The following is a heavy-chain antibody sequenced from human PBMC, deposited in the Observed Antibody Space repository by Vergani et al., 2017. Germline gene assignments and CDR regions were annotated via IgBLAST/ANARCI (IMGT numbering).Heavy chain of an antibody. D-gene: IGHD2-2*01. Sequence: EVQLVESGGGLVQPGGSLRLSCAASGFTVSSNYMSWVRQAPGKGLEWVSVIYSGGSTYYADSVKGRFTISRHNSKNTLYLQMNSLRAEDTAVYYCAKGRIRSSTSTYFDYWGQGTLVTVSS. V-gene: IGHV3-53*04. CDR2: IYSGGST. CDR1: GFTVSSNY. J-gene: IGHJ4*02. CDR3: AKGRIRSSTSTYFDY.